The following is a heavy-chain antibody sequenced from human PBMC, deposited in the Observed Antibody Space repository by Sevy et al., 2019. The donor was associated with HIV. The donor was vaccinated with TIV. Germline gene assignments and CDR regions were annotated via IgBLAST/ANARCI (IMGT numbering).Heavy chain of an antibody. CDR3: TASMKTDVLRYFDWLEEPPFDH. J-gene: IGHJ4*02. CDR2: IRSRVNSHAT. D-gene: IGHD3-9*01. Sequence: GGSLRLSCAASGFTFSGSAMHWVRQASGKGLEWLGRIRSRVNSHATAYAASVKGRCTISRDDSENTAFLQMSSLKTEDTAVYYCTASMKTDVLRYFDWLEEPPFDHWGQGTLVTVSS. V-gene: IGHV3-73*01. CDR1: GFTFSGSA.